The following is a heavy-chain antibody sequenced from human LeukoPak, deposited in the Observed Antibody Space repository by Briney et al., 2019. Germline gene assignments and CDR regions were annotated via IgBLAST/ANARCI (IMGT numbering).Heavy chain of an antibody. Sequence: GASVKVSCRASGYTFTSHYMHWVRQAPGQGLEWMGIINPSAGSTSYPQKFQGRVTMTRDTSTSTVYMELSSLRSEDTAVYYCAAPGASGFVGYFWSGPLDFWGQGTLVTVSS. J-gene: IGHJ4*02. D-gene: IGHD3-3*01. V-gene: IGHV1-46*01. CDR1: GYTFTSHY. CDR3: AAPGASGFVGYFWSGPLDF. CDR2: INPSAGST.